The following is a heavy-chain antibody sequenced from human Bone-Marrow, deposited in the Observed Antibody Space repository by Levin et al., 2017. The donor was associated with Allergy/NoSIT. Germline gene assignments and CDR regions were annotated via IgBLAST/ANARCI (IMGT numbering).Heavy chain of an antibody. CDR1: GFTFSDYY. J-gene: IGHJ3*02. CDR3: ARDTSYYYDSSGYSPVSPIPHAAFDI. CDR2: ISSSGSTI. V-gene: IGHV3-11*01. D-gene: IGHD3-22*01. Sequence: PGGSLRLSCAASGFTFSDYYMSWIRQAPGKGLEWVSYISSSGSTIYYADSVKGRFTISRDNAKNSLYLQMNSLRAEDTAVYYCARDTSYYYDSSGYSPVSPIPHAAFDIWGQGTMVTVSS.